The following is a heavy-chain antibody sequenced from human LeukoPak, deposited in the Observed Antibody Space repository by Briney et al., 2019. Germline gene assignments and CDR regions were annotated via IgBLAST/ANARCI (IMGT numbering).Heavy chain of an antibody. CDR3: ARSVGSGSYSKYYFDY. CDR1: GDSVSSNSAA. CDR2: TYYRSKWYN. Sequence: SQTLSLTCAISGDSVSSNSAAWNWIRQSPSRGLEWLGRTYYRSKWYNDYAVSVKSRITINPDTSKNQFSLQLNSVTPEDTAVYYCARSVGSGSYSKYYFDYWGQGTLVTVSS. J-gene: IGHJ4*02. D-gene: IGHD3-10*01. V-gene: IGHV6-1*01.